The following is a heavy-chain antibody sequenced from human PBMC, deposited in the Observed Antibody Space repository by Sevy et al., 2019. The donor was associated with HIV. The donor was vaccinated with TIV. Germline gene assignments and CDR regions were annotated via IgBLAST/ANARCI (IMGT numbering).Heavy chain of an antibody. D-gene: IGHD2-2*01. CDR1: GFTFSGYA. Sequence: GGSLRLSCAASGFTFSGYAMNWVRQAPGKGLEWVSAINGKGRSTHYADSVEGRFTISRDNSKNTLYLQMNSLRAEDTAVYYCAKTLHSRGGVVPAANYYYYGLDVWGQGTTVTVSS. V-gene: IGHV3-23*01. CDR3: AKTLHSRGGVVPAANYYYYGLDV. CDR2: INGKGRST. J-gene: IGHJ6*02.